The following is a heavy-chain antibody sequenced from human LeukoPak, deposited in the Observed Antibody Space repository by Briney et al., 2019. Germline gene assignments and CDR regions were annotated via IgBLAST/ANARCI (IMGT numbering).Heavy chain of an antibody. Sequence: PGRSLRLSCLASGFRFNIYALHWVRQAPGKGLEWVGRIKSKTDGGTTDYAAPVKGRFTISRDDSKNTLYLQMNSLKTEDTAVYYCTTMEWNSGYDFTYGMDVWGQGTTVTVSS. CDR1: GFRFNIYA. J-gene: IGHJ6*02. V-gene: IGHV3-15*01. CDR2: IKSKTDGGTT. D-gene: IGHD5-12*01. CDR3: TTMEWNSGYDFTYGMDV.